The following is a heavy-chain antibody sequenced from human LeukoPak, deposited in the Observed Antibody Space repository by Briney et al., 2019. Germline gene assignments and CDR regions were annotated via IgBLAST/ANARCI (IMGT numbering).Heavy chain of an antibody. CDR3: ARGPLDYGDLIFDY. J-gene: IGHJ4*02. Sequence: ASVKVSCKASGYTFTSYAMNWVRQAPGQGLEWMGWINPNSGGTNYAQKFRGRVTMTRETSVRTAYIEVSSLSSDDTAVYYCARGPLDYGDLIFDYWGQGTLVTVSS. CDR2: INPNSGGT. D-gene: IGHD4-17*01. V-gene: IGHV1-2*02. CDR1: GYTFTSYA.